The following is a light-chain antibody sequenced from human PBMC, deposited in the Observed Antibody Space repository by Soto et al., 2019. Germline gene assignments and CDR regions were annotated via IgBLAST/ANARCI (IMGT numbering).Light chain of an antibody. CDR2: GSS. V-gene: IGKV3-20*01. CDR1: QSVSSID. CDR3: QQAGSSPVT. Sequence: EIVLTQSPGTLSLSPGERATLSCRASQSVSSIDLAWYQQKPGQPPRLLIYGSSSRATGIPNRFSGSGSGTAFTLTITTPESEDFAVYSLQQAGSSPVTFGQGTRLDIK. J-gene: IGKJ5*01.